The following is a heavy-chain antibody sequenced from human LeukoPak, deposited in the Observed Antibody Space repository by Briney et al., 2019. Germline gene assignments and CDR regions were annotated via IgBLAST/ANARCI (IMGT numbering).Heavy chain of an antibody. CDR2: INPNTGGT. D-gene: IGHD6-13*01. V-gene: IGHV1-2*02. J-gene: IGHJ4*02. Sequence: ASVKVSCKASGYSFIGYSMHWVRQAPGQGLEWMGWINPNTGGTNYAQKFQGRVTMARDTSISTAYMELSSLISDDTAVYHCAREYVADSSPLFDYWGQGSLVTVSS. CDR3: AREYVADSSPLFDY. CDR1: GYSFIGYS.